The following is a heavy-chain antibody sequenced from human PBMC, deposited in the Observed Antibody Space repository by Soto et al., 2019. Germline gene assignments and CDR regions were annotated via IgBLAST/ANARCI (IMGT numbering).Heavy chain of an antibody. J-gene: IGHJ4*02. Sequence: SETLSLTCTVSGGSISSSSYYWGWIRQTPGKGLQWIGQINHSGSASYNPSLKSRVTISVHTSNSQFSLELSSVTAADTAVYYCARGLITGSHYSGGWYYFDSWGQGTQVTVSS. D-gene: IGHD6-19*01. V-gene: IGHV4-39*07. CDR1: GGSISSSSYY. CDR2: INHSGSA. CDR3: ARGLITGSHYSGGWYYFDS.